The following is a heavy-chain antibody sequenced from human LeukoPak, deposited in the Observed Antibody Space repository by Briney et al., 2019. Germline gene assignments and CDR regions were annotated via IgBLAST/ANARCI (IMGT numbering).Heavy chain of an antibody. CDR1: GXSFTTYC. D-gene: IGHD2-2*01. J-gene: IGHJ4*02. CDR2: IYPGDSDT. CDR3: ARRQGCSSTSCPPDY. Sequence: GESLKISFRGSGXSFTTYCIGWVRQMPGKGLEWMGIIYPGDSDTRYSPSFQGQVTMPADKSINTAYLQWSSLKASDTAIYYCARRQGCSSTSCPPDYWGQGTLVTVSS. V-gene: IGHV5-51*01.